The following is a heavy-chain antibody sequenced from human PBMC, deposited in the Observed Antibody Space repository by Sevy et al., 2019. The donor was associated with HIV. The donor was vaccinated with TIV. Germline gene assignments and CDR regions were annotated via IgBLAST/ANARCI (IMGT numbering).Heavy chain of an antibody. J-gene: IGHJ4*02. CDR3: ARDLPPSATTVAHFDC. CDR1: GGSFSGYY. D-gene: IGHD4-17*01. Sequence: SETLSLTCAVYGGSFSGYYWSWIRQPPGKGLEWIGEINHSGSTNYNPSLKSRVTISVDTSKNQFSLKLSSVTAEDTAVYYCARDLPPSATTVAHFDCWGQGTLVTVSS. CDR2: INHSGST. V-gene: IGHV4-34*01.